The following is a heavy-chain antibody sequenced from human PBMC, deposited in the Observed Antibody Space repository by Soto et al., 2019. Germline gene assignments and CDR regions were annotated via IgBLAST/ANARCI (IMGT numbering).Heavy chain of an antibody. J-gene: IGHJ5*02. V-gene: IGHV1-18*04. D-gene: IGHD4-17*01. CDR3: VRARWDDYGVP. CDR1: GYIFTSYG. Sequence: QVQLVQSGAEVKKPGASVKVSCKTSGYIFTSYGVNWVRQAPGQGLEWMGWISGYNGDTYLAPTLQGRVTMTTDTYTGAAYMELRSLRYDDTAVYYCVRARWDDYGVPWGQGTLVTVSS. CDR2: ISGYNGDT.